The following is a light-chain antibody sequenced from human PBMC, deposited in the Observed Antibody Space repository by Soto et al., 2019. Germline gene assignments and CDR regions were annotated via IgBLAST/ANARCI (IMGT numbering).Light chain of an antibody. Sequence: EIVMTQSPATLSASPGEGATLSCKAGQNVYNNLAWYQQRPGQPPRLLIYDASTRATGISTRFSGSEYGTEFTITISSLQSEDCAVYFCQQCRNWPLTFGGGTKVEIK. CDR1: QNVYNN. CDR3: QQCRNWPLT. V-gene: IGKV3-15*01. CDR2: DAS. J-gene: IGKJ4*01.